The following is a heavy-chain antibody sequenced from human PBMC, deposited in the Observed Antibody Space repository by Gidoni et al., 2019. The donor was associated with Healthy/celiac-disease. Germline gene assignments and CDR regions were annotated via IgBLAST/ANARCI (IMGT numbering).Heavy chain of an antibody. CDR2: INTNTGNP. Sequence: QVQLVQSGSELKKPGASVKVYCKASGYTFNSYAMNWLRQATGQGLEWMGWINTNTGNPTYAQCFTGRFVFSLDTSVRTAYLQISSLKAEDTAVYYCASTVAELHDYWGQGTLVTVSS. CDR1: GYTFNSYA. D-gene: IGHD3-10*01. J-gene: IGHJ4*02. V-gene: IGHV7-4-1*02. CDR3: ASTVAELHDY.